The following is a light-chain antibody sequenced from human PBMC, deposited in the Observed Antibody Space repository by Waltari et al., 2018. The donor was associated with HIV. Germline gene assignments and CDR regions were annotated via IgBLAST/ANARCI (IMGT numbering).Light chain of an antibody. V-gene: IGLV3-25*03. J-gene: IGLJ1*01. CDR2: RDN. CDR3: QVADSSGTYV. Sequence: SYDLTQPPSVSVSPGQTARITCSGDALSKRYVYWYQQKPGQAPVMVIYRDNERPSGIPERFSGSRSETTVTLSISGVQAEDEADYYCQVADSSGTYVFGTGTKATVL. CDR1: ALSKRY.